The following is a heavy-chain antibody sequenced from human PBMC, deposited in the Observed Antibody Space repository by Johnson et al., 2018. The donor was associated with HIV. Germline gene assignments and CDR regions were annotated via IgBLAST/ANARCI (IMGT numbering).Heavy chain of an antibody. CDR1: GFTFDDYG. CDR2: IWYDGSNK. CDR3: VRVPFPRPTSPNYINDAFDI. Sequence: VQLVESGGGVVRPGGSLRLSCAAYGFTFDDYGMSWVRQAPGKGLEWVAVIWYDGSNKYYADSVKGRFTISRDNAKNSLYLQINSLRAEDTAVYFCVRVPFPRPTSPNYINDAFDIWGQGTMVTVSS. J-gene: IGHJ3*02. V-gene: IGHV3-33*08. D-gene: IGHD4-11*01.